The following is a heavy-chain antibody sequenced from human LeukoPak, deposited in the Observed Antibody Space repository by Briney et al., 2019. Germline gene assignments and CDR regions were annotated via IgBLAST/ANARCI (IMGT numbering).Heavy chain of an antibody. CDR1: GFTFSSYW. Sequence: QPGGSLRLSCAASGFTFSSYWMSWVRQAPGKGLEWVANIKQDGSEKYYVDSVKGRFTISRDNANNSLYLQMNSLRAEDTAVNFCAPHDYGDGLAWGQGTLVTVSS. J-gene: IGHJ5*02. CDR3: APHDYGDGLA. CDR2: IKQDGSEK. D-gene: IGHD4-17*01. V-gene: IGHV3-7*01.